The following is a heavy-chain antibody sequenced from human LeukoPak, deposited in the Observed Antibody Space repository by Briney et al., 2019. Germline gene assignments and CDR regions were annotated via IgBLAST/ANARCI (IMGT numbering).Heavy chain of an antibody. CDR1: GGSISQYY. CDR2: IYYTGST. J-gene: IGHJ6*02. V-gene: IGHV4-59*01. CDR3: ARGANYYYYYGIDI. Sequence: PSGTLSLTCGVSGGSISQYYWSWIRQPPGKGLEWIGYIYYTGSTNYNPSLKSRVTISLDASKNQFSLKLSSVTAADTAVYYCARGANYYYYYGIDIWGQGTTVTVSS.